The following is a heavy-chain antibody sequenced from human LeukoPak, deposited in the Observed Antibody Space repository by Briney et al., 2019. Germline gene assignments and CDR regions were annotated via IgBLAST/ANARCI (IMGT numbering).Heavy chain of an antibody. V-gene: IGHV3-48*01. CDR2: ISSSGSPI. J-gene: IGHJ4*02. Sequence: GGSLRLSCAASGFSFSTHDSNWVRQAPGKGLEWVSYISSSGSPIYYADSVRGRFTISRDNAKNSLYLQMHSLRAEDTAVYYCARELRGNSSRSVGCWGQGTLVTVSS. CDR3: ARELRGNSSRSVGC. D-gene: IGHD5-18*01. CDR1: GFSFSTHD.